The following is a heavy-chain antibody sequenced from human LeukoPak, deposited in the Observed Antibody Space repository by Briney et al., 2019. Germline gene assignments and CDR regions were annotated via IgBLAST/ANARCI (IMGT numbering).Heavy chain of an antibody. Sequence: SETLSLTCTVSGGSISSGSYYWSWIRQPAGKGLEWIGRIYTSGSTNYNPSLKSRVTISVDTSNSQFSLKLSSVTAANTAVYYCARDHEYFYDSGGYYLNWFDPWGQGTLVTVSS. CDR2: IYTSGST. D-gene: IGHD3-22*01. CDR3: ARDHEYFYDSGGYYLNWFDP. CDR1: GGSISSGSYY. J-gene: IGHJ5*02. V-gene: IGHV4-61*02.